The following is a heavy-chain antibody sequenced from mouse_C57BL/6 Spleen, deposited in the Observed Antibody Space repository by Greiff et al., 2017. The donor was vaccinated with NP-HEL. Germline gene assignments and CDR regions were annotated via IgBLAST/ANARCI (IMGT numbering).Heavy chain of an antibody. J-gene: IGHJ2*01. V-gene: IGHV1-81*01. CDR1: GYTFTSYG. Sequence: QVQLLQSGAELARPGASVKLSCKASGYTFTSYGISWVKQRTGKGLEWIGEIYPRSGHTYYTEKVKGKATLTADNSSSTAYMELRSLTSEDSAVYFCASVYYYGSGDYWGQGTTLTVSS. CDR3: ASVYYYGSGDY. CDR2: IYPRSGHT. D-gene: IGHD1-1*01.